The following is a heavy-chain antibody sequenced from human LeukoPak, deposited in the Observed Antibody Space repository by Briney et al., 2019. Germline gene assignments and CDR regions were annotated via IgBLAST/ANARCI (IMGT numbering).Heavy chain of an antibody. Sequence: PSETLSLTCTVSGGSVTSNSYCWGWVRQPPGKGLEWIGYIYYSGSTNYNPSLKSRVTISLDTPKNQFSLKLSSVTAADTAVYYCAREVVGANYYFDYWGQGTLVTVSS. CDR2: IYYSGST. D-gene: IGHD2-15*01. CDR1: GGSVTSNSYC. V-gene: IGHV4-61*01. CDR3: AREVVGANYYFDY. J-gene: IGHJ4*02.